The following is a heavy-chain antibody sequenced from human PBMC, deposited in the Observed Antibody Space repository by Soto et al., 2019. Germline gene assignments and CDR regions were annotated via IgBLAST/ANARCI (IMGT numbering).Heavy chain of an antibody. Sequence: QVQLVESGGGVVQPGRSLRLSCAASGFTFSSYGMHWVRQAPGKGLEWVAVISYDGSNKYYADSVKGRFTISRDNSKNTLYLQMTSLRAEDTAVYYCAKKGGNLNWFDPWGQGTLVTVSS. CDR1: GFTFSSYG. V-gene: IGHV3-30*18. CDR3: AKKGGNLNWFDP. D-gene: IGHD2-21*02. CDR2: ISYDGSNK. J-gene: IGHJ5*02.